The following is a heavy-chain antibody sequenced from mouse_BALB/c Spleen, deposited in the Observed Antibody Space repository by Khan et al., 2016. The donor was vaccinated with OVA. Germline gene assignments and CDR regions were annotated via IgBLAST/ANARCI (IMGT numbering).Heavy chain of an antibody. J-gene: IGHJ3*01. V-gene: IGHV9-1*02. D-gene: IGHD1-1*01. CDR1: GYTFTNFG. Sequence: QIQLVQSGPELKKPGETVKISCKASGYTFTNFGMNWVKQAPGKALKWMGWITTSTGEPTYADDFKGRFAFSLETSASTAYLQINNLKNEDMATYFCARGLNYYGSWFAYWGQGTLVTVSA. CDR2: ITTSTGEP. CDR3: ARGLNYYGSWFAY.